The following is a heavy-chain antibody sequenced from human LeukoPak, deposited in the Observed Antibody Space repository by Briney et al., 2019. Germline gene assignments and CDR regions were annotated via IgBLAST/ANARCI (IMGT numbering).Heavy chain of an antibody. D-gene: IGHD6-13*01. CDR3: ARGYSSSWYSDY. CDR1: GGSISSYY. CDR2: IYTSGST. J-gene: IGHJ4*02. V-gene: IGHV4-4*07. Sequence: SETLSLTCSVSGGSISSYYWSWIRQPAGKGLEWIGRIYTSGSTNYNPSLKSRVTISVDKSKNQFSLKLSSVTAADTAVYYCARGYSSSWYSDYWGQGTLVTVSS.